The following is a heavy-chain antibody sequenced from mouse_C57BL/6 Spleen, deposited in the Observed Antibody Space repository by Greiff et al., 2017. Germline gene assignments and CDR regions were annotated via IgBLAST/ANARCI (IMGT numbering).Heavy chain of an antibody. CDR3: TTRGLRVAY. CDR2: IDPENGDT. D-gene: IGHD2-4*01. Sequence: EVMLVESGAELVRPGASVKLSCTASGFNIKDDYMHWVKQRPEQGLEWIGWIDPENGDTEYASKFQGKATITADTSSNTAYLQLSSLTSEDTAVYYCTTRGLRVAYWGQGTLVTVSA. V-gene: IGHV14-4*01. J-gene: IGHJ3*01. CDR1: GFNIKDDY.